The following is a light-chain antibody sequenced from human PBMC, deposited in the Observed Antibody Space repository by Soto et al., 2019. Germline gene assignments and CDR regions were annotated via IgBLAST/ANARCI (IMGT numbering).Light chain of an antibody. CDR3: QQRSRWPRDT. CDR1: QNVGHN. Sequence: EVVLTQSPATLSLSPGESATLSCRASQNVGHNLAWYQQTPGQAPRLLIYAASDRATGIPARFRGSGSDTDFTLTITSVEPEDFALYYCQQRSRWPRDTFGQGTKLEIK. V-gene: IGKV3-11*01. J-gene: IGKJ2*01. CDR2: AAS.